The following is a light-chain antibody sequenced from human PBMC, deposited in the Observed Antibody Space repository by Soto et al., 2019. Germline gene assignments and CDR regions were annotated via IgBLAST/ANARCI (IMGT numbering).Light chain of an antibody. CDR3: APWDDSLNGVI. V-gene: IGLV1-44*01. CDR2: RDD. Sequence: QLVLTQPPSVSGAPGQGVTISCSGSGSNIGSNAVNWYQQFPGTAPKLLIYRDDQRPSGVPDRFAGSRSGTSASLTISGLQSEDEADYFCAPWDDSLNGVIFGGGTKLTVL. CDR1: GSNIGSNA. J-gene: IGLJ2*01.